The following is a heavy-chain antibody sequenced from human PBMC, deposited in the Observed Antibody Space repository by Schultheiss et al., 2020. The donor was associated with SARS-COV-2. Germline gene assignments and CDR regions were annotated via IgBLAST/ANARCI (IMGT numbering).Heavy chain of an antibody. CDR2: VYYSGIT. CDR1: DGSVSNSHYY. V-gene: IGHV4-39*01. J-gene: IGHJ4*02. D-gene: IGHD2-2*01. Sequence: SETLPLTCAVSDGSVSNSHYYWDWIRQTPGMGLEWIGSVYYSGITYYNPSLKSRVTISVDTSKSQFSLKLNSVTAADTAVYYCARCGEYQLLSGFDYWGQGTLVTVSS. CDR3: ARCGEYQLLSGFDY.